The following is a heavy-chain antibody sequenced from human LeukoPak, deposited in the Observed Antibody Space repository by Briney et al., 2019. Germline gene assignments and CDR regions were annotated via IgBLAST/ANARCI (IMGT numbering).Heavy chain of an antibody. V-gene: IGHV3-30*04. J-gene: IGHJ4*02. CDR3: ARAEGYGGELDS. Sequence: TGGSLRLSCAASGFTFSSYVMHWVRQAPGKGLEWVAVIPYDGSNKYYADSVKGRFTISRENSKNRLYLQMNSLRAEDTAVYYCARAEGYGGELDSWGQGTLVTVSS. D-gene: IGHD4-23*01. CDR1: GFTFSSYV. CDR2: IPYDGSNK.